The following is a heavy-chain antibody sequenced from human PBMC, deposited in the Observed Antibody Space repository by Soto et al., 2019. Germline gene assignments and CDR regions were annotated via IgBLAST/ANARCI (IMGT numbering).Heavy chain of an antibody. CDR1: GGTFSSYA. Sequence: GASVKVSCKASGGTFSSYAISWVRQAPGQGLEWMGGIIPILGTANYAQKFQGRVTITADESTSTAYMELSSLRSEDTAVYYCASGGIGIYGYPLHYWGQGTLVTVSS. CDR3: ASGGIGIYGYPLHY. D-gene: IGHD5-18*01. J-gene: IGHJ4*02. V-gene: IGHV1-69*13. CDR2: IIPILGTA.